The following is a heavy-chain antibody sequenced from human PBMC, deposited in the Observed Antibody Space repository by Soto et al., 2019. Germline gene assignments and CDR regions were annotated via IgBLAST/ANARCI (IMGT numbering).Heavy chain of an antibody. D-gene: IGHD2-8*01. V-gene: IGHV1-2*02. CDR2: INPNSGGT. CDR3: ARFCTEEYYFDY. J-gene: IGHJ4*02. Sequence: ASVKVSCKASGYTFTGYYMHWVRQAPGQGLEWMGWINPNSGGTNYAQKFQGRVTMTRDTSISTAYMELSRLRSDDTAVYYCARFCTEEYYFDYWGQGTLVTVSS. CDR1: GYTFTGYY.